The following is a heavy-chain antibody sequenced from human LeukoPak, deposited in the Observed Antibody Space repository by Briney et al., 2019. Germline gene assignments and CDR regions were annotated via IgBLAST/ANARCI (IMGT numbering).Heavy chain of an antibody. CDR3: AKDLVEMATTGAFDY. CDR2: ISWNSGSI. Sequence: PGGSLRLSCAASGFTFDDYAMHWVRQAPGKGLEWVSGISWNSGSIGYADSVKGRFTISRDNAKNSLYLQMNSLRAEDTALYYGAKDLVEMATTGAFDYWGQGTLVTVSS. D-gene: IGHD5-24*01. J-gene: IGHJ4*02. V-gene: IGHV3-9*01. CDR1: GFTFDDYA.